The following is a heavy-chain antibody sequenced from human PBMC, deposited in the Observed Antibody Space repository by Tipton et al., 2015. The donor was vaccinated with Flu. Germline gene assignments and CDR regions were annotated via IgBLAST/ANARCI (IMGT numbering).Heavy chain of an antibody. Sequence: LSCTVSGGSISSSSYYWGWIRQPPGKGLEWIGSIYYSGSTYYNPSLKSRVTISVDTSKNQFSLKLSSVTAADTAVYYCARDDRSYYFDYWGQGTLVTVSS. D-gene: IGHD3-22*01. CDR3: ARDDRSYYFDY. V-gene: IGHV4-39*07. CDR1: GGSISSSSYY. CDR2: IYYSGST. J-gene: IGHJ4*02.